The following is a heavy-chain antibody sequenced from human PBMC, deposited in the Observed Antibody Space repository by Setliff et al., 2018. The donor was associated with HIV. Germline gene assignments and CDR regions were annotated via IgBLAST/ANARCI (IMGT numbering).Heavy chain of an antibody. D-gene: IGHD5-12*01. V-gene: IGHV4-59*01. Sequence: SETLSLTCTVSGCSISSYYWNWIRQPPGKGLEWIGYIYYSGVTNYNASLKSRVTISLDTSKNQFSLKLTSVTAADTAVYYCARQMPIPGIAITPVDYWGQGTLVTVSS. CDR2: IYYSGVT. J-gene: IGHJ4*02. CDR3: ARQMPIPGIAITPVDY. CDR1: GCSISSYY.